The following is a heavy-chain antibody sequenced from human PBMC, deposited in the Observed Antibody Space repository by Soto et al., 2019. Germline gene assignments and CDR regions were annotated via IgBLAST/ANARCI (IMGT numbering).Heavy chain of an antibody. V-gene: IGHV3-11*06. D-gene: IGHD3-22*01. CDR3: AKGGDSSGSEYADFNS. J-gene: IGHJ5*02. Sequence: GRFTISRDNAKKSLDLQMNSLRAEDTAVYYCAKGGDSSGSEYADFNSWGQGTRVTVSS.